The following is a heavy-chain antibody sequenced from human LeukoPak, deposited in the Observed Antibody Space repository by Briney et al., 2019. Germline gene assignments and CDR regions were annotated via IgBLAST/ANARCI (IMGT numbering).Heavy chain of an antibody. CDR3: AKGPLIAVAATTWDY. CDR2: ISGSGTNT. CDR1: GFTFISYA. Sequence: PGGFLRLSCAASGFTFISYAMSWVRQTPGKGLEWVSAISGSGTNTYYADSVKGRFTISRDNSKNTLYLQMNSLRAEDTAVYYCAKGPLIAVAATTWDYWGQGTLVTVSS. J-gene: IGHJ4*02. D-gene: IGHD6-19*01. V-gene: IGHV3-23*01.